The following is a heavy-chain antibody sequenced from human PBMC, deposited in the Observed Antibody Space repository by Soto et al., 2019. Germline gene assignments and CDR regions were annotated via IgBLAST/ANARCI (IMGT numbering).Heavy chain of an antibody. D-gene: IGHD4-17*01. CDR3: ARLGDYRHYYYYGMDV. CDR1: GDSFTSYW. J-gene: IGHJ6*02. V-gene: IGHV5-51*01. Sequence: GESLKISCKGSGDSFTSYWIGWVRQMPGKGLEWMGIIYPGDSDTRYSPSFQGQVTISADKSISTAYLQWSSLKASDTAMYYCARLGDYRHYYYYGMDVWGQGTTVTVSS. CDR2: IYPGDSDT.